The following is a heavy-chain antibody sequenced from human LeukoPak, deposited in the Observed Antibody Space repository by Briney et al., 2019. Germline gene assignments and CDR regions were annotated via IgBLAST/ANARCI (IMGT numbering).Heavy chain of an antibody. D-gene: IGHD2-8*01. CDR3: ARVAEVWPLYYYYYMDV. V-gene: IGHV4-59*01. J-gene: IGHJ6*03. CDR2: IYYSGST. CDR1: GGSISSYY. Sequence: SETLSPTCTVSGGSISSYYWSWIRQPPGKGLEWIGYIYYSGSTNYNPSLKSRVTISVDTSKNQFSLKLSSVTAADTAVYYCARVAEVWPLYYYYYMDVWGKGTTVTVSS.